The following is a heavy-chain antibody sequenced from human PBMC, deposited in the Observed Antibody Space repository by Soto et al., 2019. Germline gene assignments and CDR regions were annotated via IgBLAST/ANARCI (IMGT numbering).Heavy chain of an antibody. D-gene: IGHD3-9*01. CDR1: GCTFTSYG. J-gene: IGHJ4*02. CDR3: ARDLEDYDILTGPFDY. V-gene: IGHV1-18*01. CDR2: ISAYNGNT. Sequence: GASVKVSCKASGCTFTSYGISWVRQAPGQGLEWMGWISAYNGNTNYAQKLQGRVTMTTDTSTSTAYMELRSLRSDDTAVYYCARDLEDYDILTGPFDYWGQGTLVTVSS.